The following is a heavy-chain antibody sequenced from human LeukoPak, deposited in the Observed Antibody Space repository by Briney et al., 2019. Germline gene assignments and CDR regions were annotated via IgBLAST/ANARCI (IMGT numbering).Heavy chain of an antibody. CDR1: GYIFINYG. Sequence: ASVKVSCKASGYIFINYGISWVRQAPGQGPEWMGWISGYNGKTNYIQRLQGRVTMTTDTSTSTAYMELRSLRSDDTAAYYCARDADGVVVTAPGTFDIWGQGTMVIVSS. D-gene: IGHD2-15*01. CDR3: ARDADGVVVTAPGTFDI. J-gene: IGHJ3*02. CDR2: ISGYNGKT. V-gene: IGHV1-18*01.